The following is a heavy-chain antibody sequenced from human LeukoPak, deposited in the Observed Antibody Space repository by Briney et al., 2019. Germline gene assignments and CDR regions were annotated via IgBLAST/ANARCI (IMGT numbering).Heavy chain of an antibody. Sequence: SRRLSCAASEFTFSTYVMTWVRQAPGKGLEWVSSITENADRTFYADSVKGRFTISRDNSKNTLSLQMNRLRAEDTAIYYCAKDAPGYYDVDYFDYWGQGTLVTLST. J-gene: IGHJ4*02. CDR3: AKDAPGYYDVDYFDY. CDR1: EFTFSTYV. CDR2: ITENADRT. V-gene: IGHV3-23*01. D-gene: IGHD3-10*02.